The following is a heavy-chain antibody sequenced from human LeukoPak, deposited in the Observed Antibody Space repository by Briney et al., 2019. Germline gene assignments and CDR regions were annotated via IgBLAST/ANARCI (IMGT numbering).Heavy chain of an antibody. J-gene: IGHJ6*03. CDR2: ISAYNGNT. Sequence: ASVKVSCEASGYTFTSYGISWERQAPGQGLEWMGWISAYNGNTNYAQKLQGRVTMTTDTSTSTAYMELRSLRSDDTAVYYCARVPNSSSWLGYSYYYMDVWGKGTTVTISS. D-gene: IGHD6-13*01. V-gene: IGHV1-18*01. CDR3: ARVPNSSSWLGYSYYYMDV. CDR1: GYTFTSYG.